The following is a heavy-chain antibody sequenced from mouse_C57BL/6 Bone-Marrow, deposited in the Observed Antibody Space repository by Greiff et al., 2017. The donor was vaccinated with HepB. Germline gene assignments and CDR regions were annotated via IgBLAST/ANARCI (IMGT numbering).Heavy chain of an antibody. J-gene: IGHJ3*01. CDR3: AINSNYVPY. Sequence: VQLQQPGAELVKPGASVKVSCKASGYTFTSYWMHWVKQRPGHGLEWIGRIHPSDSDTNYNQKFKGKATLTVDNSSSTAYMQLSSLTSEDSAVYYCAINSNYVPYWGQGTLVTVSA. CDR2: IHPSDSDT. D-gene: IGHD2-5*01. CDR1: GYTFTSYW. V-gene: IGHV1-74*01.